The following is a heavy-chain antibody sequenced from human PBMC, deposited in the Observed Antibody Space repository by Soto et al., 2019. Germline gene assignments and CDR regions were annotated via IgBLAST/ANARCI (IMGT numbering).Heavy chain of an antibody. Sequence: QVQLVESGGGVVQPGRSLRLXCXAXXFTFSSYGMHXVRQAPGKGLEWVAVISYDGSNKYYADSVKGRFTISRDNSKNTLYLQMNSLRAEDTAVYYCAKDLRYCSGGSCYPGYYYYYYMDVWGKGTTVTVSS. CDR3: AKDLRYCSGGSCYPGYYYYYYMDV. CDR2: ISYDGSNK. V-gene: IGHV3-30*18. J-gene: IGHJ6*03. D-gene: IGHD2-15*01. CDR1: XFTFSSYG.